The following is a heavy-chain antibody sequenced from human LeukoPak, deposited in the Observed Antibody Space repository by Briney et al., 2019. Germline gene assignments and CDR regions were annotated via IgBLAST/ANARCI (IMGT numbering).Heavy chain of an antibody. CDR3: ASYSSGWYPDY. D-gene: IGHD6-19*01. V-gene: IGHV4-39*01. Sequence: SETLSLTCTVSGGSISSSSYYWGWIRQPPGKGLEWIGSIYYSGSTYYNPSLKSRVTISVDTSKNQFSLKLSSVTAADTAAYYCASYSSGWYPDYWGQGTLVTVSS. CDR2: IYYSGST. J-gene: IGHJ4*02. CDR1: GGSISSSSYY.